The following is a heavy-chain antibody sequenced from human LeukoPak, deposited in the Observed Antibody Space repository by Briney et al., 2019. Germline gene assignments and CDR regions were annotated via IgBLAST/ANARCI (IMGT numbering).Heavy chain of an antibody. Sequence: SVKASCKASGDTFSTYGISWVRQAPGQGLEWMGGIIPISGPVEYAQRFQGRVTITTDESTSTAYMELSSLRSEDAAVYYCAREYGYSYGYGSANYWGQGTLVTVSS. D-gene: IGHD5-18*01. V-gene: IGHV1-69*05. CDR3: AREYGYSYGYGSANY. CDR1: GDTFSTYG. J-gene: IGHJ4*02. CDR2: IIPISGPV.